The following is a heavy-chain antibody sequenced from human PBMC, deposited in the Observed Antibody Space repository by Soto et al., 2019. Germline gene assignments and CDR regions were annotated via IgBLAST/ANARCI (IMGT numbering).Heavy chain of an antibody. J-gene: IGHJ4*02. D-gene: IGHD3-3*01. CDR3: ARDTLGGAYDFLH. Sequence: EVQLVESGGGLVQPGGSLRLSCAASGFTVSNLCMTWVRQAPGKGLQWVAVISSGGSTYYADSVKGRFTISRDNSKNTLYLEMNSLRAEDTAVYYCARDTLGGAYDFLHGGQGTLVTVSS. CDR1: GFTVSNLC. CDR2: ISSGGST. V-gene: IGHV3-66*01.